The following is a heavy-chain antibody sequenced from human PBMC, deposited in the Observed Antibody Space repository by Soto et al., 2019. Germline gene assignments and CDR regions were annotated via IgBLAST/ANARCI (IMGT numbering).Heavy chain of an antibody. V-gene: IGHV4-31*03. D-gene: IGHD2-15*01. Sequence: PAETLSLTCTVSGGSISSGGYYWSWIRQHPGKGLEWIGYIYYSGSTYYNPSLKSRVTISLDTSKNQFSLKLSSVTAADTAVYYCARARMKVGAFDIWGQGTMVTVSS. J-gene: IGHJ3*02. CDR1: GGSISSGGYY. CDR3: ARARMKVGAFDI. CDR2: IYYSGST.